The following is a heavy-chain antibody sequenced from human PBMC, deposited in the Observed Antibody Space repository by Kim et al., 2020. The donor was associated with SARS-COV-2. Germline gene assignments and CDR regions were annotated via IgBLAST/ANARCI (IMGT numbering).Heavy chain of an antibody. CDR1: GFTFSSYA. J-gene: IGHJ4*02. CDR3: ARDGTGKLHEAY. CDR2: ISYDGNNK. Sequence: GGSLRLSCEASGFTFSSYAMHWVRQAPGKGLEWVAVISYDGNNKFYTDSVKGRFTISRDNSKNTLYLQINSLRAEDTAMYYCARDGTGKLHEAYWGQGTLVTVSS. V-gene: IGHV3-30-3*01. D-gene: IGHD2-8*02.